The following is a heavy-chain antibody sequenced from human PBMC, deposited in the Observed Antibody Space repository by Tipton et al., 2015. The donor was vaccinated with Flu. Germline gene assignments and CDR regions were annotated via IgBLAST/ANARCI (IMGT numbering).Heavy chain of an antibody. V-gene: IGHV4-59*01. CDR1: GGSIGTDY. CDR2: ITYTGST. CDR3: ARDHWVGVAGSGWSYYGMDV. D-gene: IGHD6-19*01. Sequence: GLVKPSGTLSITCTVSGGSIGTDYWSWVRQTPGKGLEWLGYITYTGSTTYNPSFNNRVSITVDMSRSQFSLRLRSVTSADTAVYYCARDHWVGVAGSGWSYYGMDVWGQGTTVTVSS. J-gene: IGHJ6*02.